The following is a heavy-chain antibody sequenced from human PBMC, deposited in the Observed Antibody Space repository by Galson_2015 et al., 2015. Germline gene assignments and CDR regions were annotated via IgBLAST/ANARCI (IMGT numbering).Heavy chain of an antibody. CDR2: IYPSDSDV. V-gene: IGHV5-51*01. Sequence: SGAEVKKPGESLTISCPVSGYTFASYWIGWVRQVPGKGLEWMGIIYPSDSDVRYSPSFQGQVTISADKSISTAYLQWSSLKASDSAMYYCALLHTIFGGIVVYYFDYWGQGTLFTVSS. CDR3: ALLHTIFGGIVVYYFDY. J-gene: IGHJ4*02. CDR1: GYTFASYW. D-gene: IGHD3-3*01.